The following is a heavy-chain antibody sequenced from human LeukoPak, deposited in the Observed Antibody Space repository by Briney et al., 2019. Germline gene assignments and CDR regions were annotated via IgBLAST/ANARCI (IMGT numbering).Heavy chain of an antibody. J-gene: IGHJ6*03. Sequence: GGTLRPSCEASGFTFSSYGMHWVRQAPGKGLEWVAVISYDGSNKYYADSVKGRFTISRDNSKNTLYLQMNSLRAEDTAVCYCARAGSRWGYGRYYYYMDVWGKGTTVTISS. CDR1: GFTFSSYG. CDR2: ISYDGSNK. D-gene: IGHD5-12*01. V-gene: IGHV3-30*03. CDR3: ARAGSRWGYGRYYYYMDV.